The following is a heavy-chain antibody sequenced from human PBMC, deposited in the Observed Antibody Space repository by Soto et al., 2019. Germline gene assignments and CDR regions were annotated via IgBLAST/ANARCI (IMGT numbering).Heavy chain of an antibody. CDR2: MNPGSGKT. D-gene: IGHD6-13*01. V-gene: IGHV1-8*02. Sequence: ASVKVSCKASGYTFINFDISWVRQAAGQGLEWLGWMNPGSGKTGYASKFQGRVAMTRDASTGTSHLELSSLTSDDTAVYYCARMASAGTLNWFDPWGQGSLVTVSS. J-gene: IGHJ5*02. CDR3: ARMASAGTLNWFDP. CDR1: GYTFINFD.